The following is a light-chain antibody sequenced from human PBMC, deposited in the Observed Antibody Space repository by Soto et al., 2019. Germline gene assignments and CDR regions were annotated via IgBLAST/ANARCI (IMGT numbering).Light chain of an antibody. J-gene: IGKJ5*01. CDR2: AAS. CDR3: QQYGVSPT. CDR1: QSFRSN. Sequence: EIVMTQSPATLSVSPGERATLSCRASQSFRSNLAWYQQKPGQAPRLLIFAASTRATGVPARFSGSGSGTDFTLTISSLEPEDSAVYYCQQYGVSPTFGQGTRLEIK. V-gene: IGKV3-15*01.